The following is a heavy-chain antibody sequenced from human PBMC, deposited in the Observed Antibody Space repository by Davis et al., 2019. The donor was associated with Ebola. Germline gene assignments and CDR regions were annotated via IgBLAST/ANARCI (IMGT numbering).Heavy chain of an antibody. V-gene: IGHV3-21*01. Sequence: PGGSLRLSCAASGFTFSSYSMNWVRQAPGKGLEWVSSISISSSYIYYADSVKGRFTISRDNAKNSLYLQMNSLRAEDTAVYYCARAVNYYYYGMDVWGKGTTVTVSS. CDR1: GFTFSSYS. CDR2: ISISSSYI. D-gene: IGHD4-17*01. CDR3: ARAVNYYYYGMDV. J-gene: IGHJ6*04.